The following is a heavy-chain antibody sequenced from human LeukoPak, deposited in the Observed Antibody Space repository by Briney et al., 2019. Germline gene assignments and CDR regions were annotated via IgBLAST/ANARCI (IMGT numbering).Heavy chain of an antibody. CDR2: INPYSGDT. Sequence: GASVKVSCKASGYTFTGYHIHWVRHAPGQGLEWMGRINPYSGDTNFAQKFQGRVTMTTDTSITTAYMDLSSLTPDDTAVYFCARDQGSLTRSWYTGYWGQGTQVTVSS. CDR3: ARDQGSLTRSWYTGY. V-gene: IGHV1-2*06. CDR1: GYTFTGYH. J-gene: IGHJ4*02. D-gene: IGHD6-13*01.